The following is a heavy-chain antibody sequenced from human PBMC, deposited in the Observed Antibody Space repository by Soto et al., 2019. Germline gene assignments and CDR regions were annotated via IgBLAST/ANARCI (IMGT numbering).Heavy chain of an antibody. CDR2: IWYDGSNK. CDR3: ARARPYGDQTAPVAY. J-gene: IGHJ4*02. Sequence: QVQLVESGGGVVQPGRSLRLSCAASGFTFSSYGMHWVRQAPGKGLEWVAVIWYDGSNKYYADSVKGRFTISRDNSKNTLYLQMNSLRAEDTAVYYCARARPYGDQTAPVAYWGQGTLVTVSS. D-gene: IGHD4-17*01. CDR1: GFTFSSYG. V-gene: IGHV3-33*01.